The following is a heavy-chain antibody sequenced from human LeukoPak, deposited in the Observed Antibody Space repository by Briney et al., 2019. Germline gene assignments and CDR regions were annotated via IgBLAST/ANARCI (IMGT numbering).Heavy chain of an antibody. Sequence: GESLRLSCAAAGFTFSSYAMSWVRQAPGKGLEWVSAISGSGGSTYYADSVKGRFTISRDNSKNTLYLQMNGLRAEDTAVYYCATSESSSGWYFFNYWDQGTLVTVSS. V-gene: IGHV3-23*01. D-gene: IGHD6-19*01. J-gene: IGHJ4*02. CDR2: ISGSGGST. CDR1: GFTFSSYA. CDR3: ATSESSSGWYFFNY.